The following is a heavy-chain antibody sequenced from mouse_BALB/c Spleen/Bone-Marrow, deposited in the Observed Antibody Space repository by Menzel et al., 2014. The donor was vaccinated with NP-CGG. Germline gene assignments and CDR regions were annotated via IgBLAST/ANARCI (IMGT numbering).Heavy chain of an antibody. Sequence: VQLQQSGPGLVAPSQSLSITCTVSGFSLSSYGVHWVRQSPGRGLEWLGVIWSDGSTTYNSALKSRLSISKDNSKSQVFLKMNSLQTDDTAIYYCARYGNYAVDYWGQGTSVTVSS. CDR3: ARYGNYAVDY. CDR2: IWSDGST. D-gene: IGHD2-1*01. J-gene: IGHJ4*01. V-gene: IGHV2-6*02. CDR1: GFSLSSYG.